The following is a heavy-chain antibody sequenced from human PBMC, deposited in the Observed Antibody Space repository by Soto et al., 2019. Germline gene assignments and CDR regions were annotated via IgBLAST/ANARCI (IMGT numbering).Heavy chain of an antibody. CDR3: ARDQTGARRWEDDY. Sequence: QVQLVQSGAEVKKPGSSVKVSCKASGGTFSSYTISWVRQAPGQGLEWMGRIIPILGIANYAQKFQGRVTITADKSTSTAYMELSSLRSEDTAVYYCARDQTGARRWEDDYWGQGTLVTVSS. J-gene: IGHJ4*02. D-gene: IGHD1-26*01. CDR2: IIPILGIA. CDR1: GGTFSSYT. V-gene: IGHV1-69*08.